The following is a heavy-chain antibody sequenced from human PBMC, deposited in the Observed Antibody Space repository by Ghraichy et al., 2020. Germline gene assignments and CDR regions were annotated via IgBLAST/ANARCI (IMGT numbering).Heavy chain of an antibody. D-gene: IGHD5-12*01. J-gene: IGHJ4*02. CDR2: INSDGSTT. V-gene: IGHV3-74*01. CDR3: ARDLTNGYGDY. Sequence: GGSLRLSCAASGFTFSSYWMHWVRQAPGKGLVWVSRINSDGSTTTYADSAKGRFTISRDNAKNTLYLQMNSLRAEDTAVYYCARDLTNGYGDYWGQGTLVTVSS. CDR1: GFTFSSYW.